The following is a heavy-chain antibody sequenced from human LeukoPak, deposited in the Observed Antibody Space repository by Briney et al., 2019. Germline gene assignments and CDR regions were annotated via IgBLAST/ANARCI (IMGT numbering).Heavy chain of an antibody. CDR3: ARGGWYVDY. CDR2: IYSSGST. CDR1: GGSINNHY. V-gene: IGHV4-4*09. J-gene: IGHJ4*02. D-gene: IGHD6-19*01. Sequence: SETLSLTSTVSGGSINNHYWSWIRQPPGKGLEWIGYIYSSGSTSYNPSLKSRVTMSVDTSKNQFSLKLSSVTAADTAVYYCARGGWYVDYWGQGTLATVSS.